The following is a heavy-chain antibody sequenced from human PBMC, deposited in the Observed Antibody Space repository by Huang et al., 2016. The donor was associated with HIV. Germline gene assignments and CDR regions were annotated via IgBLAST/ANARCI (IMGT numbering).Heavy chain of an antibody. V-gene: IGHV4-39*01. Sequence: QLQLQESGPGLVKPSETLSLTCTVSGGSISSSSYYWGWIRQPPGKGLEWIGTIYDSVSTYYNPSLKGRVTISVDTSKNQFSLKLSSVTAADTAVYYCARHERWAMVRGVPQWGFDYWGQGTLVTVSS. CDR1: GGSISSSSYY. D-gene: IGHD3-10*01. CDR2: IYDSVST. CDR3: ARHERWAMVRGVPQWGFDY. J-gene: IGHJ4*02.